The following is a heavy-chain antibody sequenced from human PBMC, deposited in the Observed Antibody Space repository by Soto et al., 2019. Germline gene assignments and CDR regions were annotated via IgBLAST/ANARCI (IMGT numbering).Heavy chain of an antibody. CDR2: IYYGGTT. CDR1: VEPMTGGYY. CDR3: ARGWYYSDF. J-gene: IGHJ4*02. Sequence: SETLSLTCDVSVEPMTGGYYWGWIRQSPGKGLEWIGSIYYGGTTYYNPSLRSRLAISIDTSKNQFSLRLSSVTAADTALYYCARGWYYSDFWGQGTLVTVSS. D-gene: IGHD2-15*01. V-gene: IGHV4-38-2*01.